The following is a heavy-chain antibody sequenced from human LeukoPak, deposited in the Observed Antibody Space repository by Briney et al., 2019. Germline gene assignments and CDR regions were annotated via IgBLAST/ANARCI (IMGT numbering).Heavy chain of an antibody. Sequence: GGSLRLSCAASGFAFSSLAVHWVRQAPGKGLEWVAFISYDENNQYYADSVKGRFTISRDNSKNTLYLQMNNLRAEDTAIYYCARVGSRYCSGANCYDGFWGQGTLVSVSS. CDR3: ARVGSRYCSGANCYDGF. CDR2: ISYDENNQ. CDR1: GFAFSSLA. D-gene: IGHD2-15*01. V-gene: IGHV3-30-3*01. J-gene: IGHJ4*02.